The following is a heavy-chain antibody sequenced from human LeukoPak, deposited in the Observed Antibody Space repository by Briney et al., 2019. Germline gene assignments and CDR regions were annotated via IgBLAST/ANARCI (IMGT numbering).Heavy chain of an antibody. V-gene: IGHV3-23*01. Sequence: GGSLRLSCAASGFTFSTYGMTWVRQAPGKGLEWVSAIGSTGYTTYYADSVKGRFTVSRDNSKNTLFLQMNSLRAEDTAIYYCAKLAGASDVWGQGTLSPSPQ. CDR1: GFTFSTYG. D-gene: IGHD1-26*01. J-gene: IGHJ1*01. CDR3: AKLAGASDV. CDR2: IGSTGYTT.